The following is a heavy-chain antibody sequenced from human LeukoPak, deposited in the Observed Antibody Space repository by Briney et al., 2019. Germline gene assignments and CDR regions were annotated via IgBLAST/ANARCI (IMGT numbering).Heavy chain of an antibody. Sequence: SETLSLTCSVSGDSISRSDSYWDWIRQPPGKGLEWIGTIYYSGRTYYSPSLKSRVAMSVDASNNQFSLNLRSVTAADTAVYYCARDKGFWFDPWGQGTLVTVSS. J-gene: IGHJ5*02. CDR1: GDSISRSDSY. V-gene: IGHV4-39*02. CDR3: ARDKGFWFDP. CDR2: IYYSGRT.